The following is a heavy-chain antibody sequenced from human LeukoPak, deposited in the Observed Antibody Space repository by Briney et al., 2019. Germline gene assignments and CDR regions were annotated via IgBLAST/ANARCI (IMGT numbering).Heavy chain of an antibody. CDR1: GFTFSSYA. CDR2: ISSNGGST. Sequence: PGGSLRLSCAASGFTFSSYAMHWVRQAPGKGLEYVSAISSNGGSTYYANSVKGRFTISRDNSKNTLYLQMGSLRAEDMAVYYCARDINYRLSIELPPYYYYGMDVWGQGTTVTVSS. CDR3: ARDINYRLSIELPPYYYYGMDV. J-gene: IGHJ6*02. V-gene: IGHV3-64*01. D-gene: IGHD3-10*01.